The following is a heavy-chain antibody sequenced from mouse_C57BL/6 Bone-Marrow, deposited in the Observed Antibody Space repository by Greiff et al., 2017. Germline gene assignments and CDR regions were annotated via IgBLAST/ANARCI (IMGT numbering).Heavy chain of an antibody. J-gene: IGHJ3*01. CDR2: ISGGGGNT. CDR1: GFTFSSYT. Sequence: EVQGVESGGGLVKPGGSLKLSCAASGFTFSSYTMSWVRQTPDKRLEWVATISGGGGNTYYPDSVKGRFTISRDNAKNTLYLQMSSLRSEDTALYYCAPGPLFAYWYRGTLVTVSA. CDR3: APGPLFAY. V-gene: IGHV5-9*01.